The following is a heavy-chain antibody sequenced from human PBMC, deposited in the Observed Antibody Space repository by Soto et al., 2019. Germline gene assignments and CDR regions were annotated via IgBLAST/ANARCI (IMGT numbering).Heavy chain of an antibody. CDR2: IKSKAAGGTA. CDR3: SSGMAAGTY. D-gene: IGHD6-13*01. V-gene: IGHV3-15*07. J-gene: IGHJ4*02. CDR1: GLTFTDAW. Sequence: EVQLVEYGGGLVTPGGSLRLSCAVTGLTFTDAWMNWMRQAPGKGPEWVGRIKSKAAGGTADYAAAVKDRFTMSRDDSKNMLYLQMNSLKSADTAVYYCSSGMAAGTYWGQGTLVTVSS.